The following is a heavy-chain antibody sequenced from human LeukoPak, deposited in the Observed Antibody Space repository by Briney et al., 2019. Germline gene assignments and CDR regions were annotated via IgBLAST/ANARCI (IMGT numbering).Heavy chain of an antibody. D-gene: IGHD3-22*01. CDR1: GFTFSSYA. J-gene: IGHJ5*02. CDR3: ATDFYDST. CDR2: IRRNSDGGTI. Sequence: PGGSLRLSCAASGFTFSSYAMHWVRQAPGKGLEWVGRIRRNSDGGTIDYAAPVKGRFTLSRDDSKTTLYLQMNSLQTEDTAVYYCATDFYDSTWGQGTLVTVSS. V-gene: IGHV3-15*07.